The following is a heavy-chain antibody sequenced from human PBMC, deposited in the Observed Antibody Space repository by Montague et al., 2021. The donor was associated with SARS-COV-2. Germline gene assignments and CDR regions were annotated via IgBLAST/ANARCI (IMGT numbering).Heavy chain of an antibody. V-gene: IGHV4-30-2*06. Sequence: TLSLTCTVSVVSIISGDYPRNWIRQSPGKCLKWIGFIYESGSTLYNPSLKSRITISVDRSKNQFSLRLNSVTAADTAVYYCARKIIANAFDVWGHGTTVTVSS. D-gene: IGHD2/OR15-2a*01. J-gene: IGHJ3*01. CDR2: IYESGST. CDR1: VVSIISGDYP. CDR3: ARKIIANAFDV.